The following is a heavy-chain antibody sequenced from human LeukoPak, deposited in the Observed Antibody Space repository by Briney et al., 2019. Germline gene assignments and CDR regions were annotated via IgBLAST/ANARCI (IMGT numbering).Heavy chain of an antibody. Sequence: SETLSLTCAVYGGSFSGYYWSWIRQPPGKGLEWIGEINHSGSTNYNPSLKSRVTISIDTSKNQWSLKLTSVTAADTAVYYCARGYGSGNYYAKDYWGQGTLVTVSS. CDR1: GGSFSGYY. J-gene: IGHJ4*02. D-gene: IGHD3-10*01. CDR2: INHSGST. CDR3: ARGYGSGNYYAKDY. V-gene: IGHV4-34*01.